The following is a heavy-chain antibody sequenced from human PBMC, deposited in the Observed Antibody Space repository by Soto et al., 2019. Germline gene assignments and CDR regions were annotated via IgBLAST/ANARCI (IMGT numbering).Heavy chain of an antibody. Sequence: SEALPLSCAVYGGSFSEFYWTWIRQPPGKGLEWIGEINHSGSTNYNPSLKSRVAISVDTSKNQFSLNLTSVTAADTAVYYCARLHGYCISSSCQGHNEMDARSQGTTVTVSS. CDR2: INHSGST. D-gene: IGHD2-2*01. J-gene: IGHJ6*02. CDR3: ARLHGYCISSSCQGHNEMDA. CDR1: GGSFSEFY. V-gene: IGHV4-34*01.